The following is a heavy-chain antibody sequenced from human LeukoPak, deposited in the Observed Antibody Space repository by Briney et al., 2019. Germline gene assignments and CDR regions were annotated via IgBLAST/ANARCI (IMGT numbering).Heavy chain of an antibody. D-gene: IGHD3-10*01. J-gene: IGHJ4*02. CDR3: AGMVRGVITARGFDY. V-gene: IGHV1-69*13. CDR1: GGTFSSYA. CDR2: IIPIFGTA. Sequence: SVKVSCKASGGTFSSYAISWVRQAPGHGLEWMGGIIPIFGTANYAQKFQGRVTITADESTSTAYMELSSLRSEDTAVYYCAGMVRGVITARGFDYWGQGTLVTVSS.